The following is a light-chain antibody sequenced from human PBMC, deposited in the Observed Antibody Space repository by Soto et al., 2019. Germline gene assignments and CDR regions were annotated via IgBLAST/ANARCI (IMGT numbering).Light chain of an antibody. V-gene: IGKV3-20*01. J-gene: IGKJ3*01. CDR3: QQYGSSLFT. CDR1: QSVSSSY. Sequence: EIVLTQSPGTLSLSPGERATLSCRASQSVSSSYLAWYQQKLGQAPRLLTYGASSRATGIPDRFSGSGSGTDFTLTISRLEPEDFAVYYCQQYGSSLFTFGPGTKVDIK. CDR2: GAS.